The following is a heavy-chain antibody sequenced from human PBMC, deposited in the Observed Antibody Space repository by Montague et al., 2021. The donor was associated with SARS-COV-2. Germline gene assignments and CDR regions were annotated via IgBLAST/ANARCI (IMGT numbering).Heavy chain of an antibody. CDR3: ARGSGHYYSPFDN. Sequence: SETLSLTCTVSGGSISTYPWSWIRQPAGKALGWIGRIHSNGDTTXXPSXKGRVTMSVDTSKNQFSLKMTSVTAADTAMYYCARGSGHYYSPFDNWGQGNLVTVSS. J-gene: IGHJ4*02. D-gene: IGHD2-15*01. CDR1: GGSISTYP. CDR2: IHSNGDT. V-gene: IGHV4-4*07.